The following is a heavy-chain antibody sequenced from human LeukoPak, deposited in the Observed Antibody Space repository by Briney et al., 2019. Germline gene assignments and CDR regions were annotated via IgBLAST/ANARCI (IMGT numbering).Heavy chain of an antibody. CDR1: GFTVSSNY. CDR3: ARDYLYYDSSLGY. D-gene: IGHD3-22*01. CDR2: IYSGGST. Sequence: PGGSLRLSCAASGFTVSSNYMSWVRQAPGKGLEWVSVIYSGGSTYYADSVKGRFTISRDNSKNALYLQMNSLRAEDTAVYYCARDYLYYDSSLGYWGQGTLVTVSS. V-gene: IGHV3-66*01. J-gene: IGHJ4*02.